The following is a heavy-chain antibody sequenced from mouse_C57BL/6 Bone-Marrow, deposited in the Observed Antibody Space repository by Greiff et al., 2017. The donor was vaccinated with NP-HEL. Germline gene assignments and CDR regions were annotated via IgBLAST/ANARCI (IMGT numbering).Heavy chain of an antibody. D-gene: IGHD2-3*01. V-gene: IGHV5-6*01. J-gene: IGHJ2*01. CDR3: ARHRWLLRRYFDY. Sequence: EVMLVESGGDLVKPGGSLKLSCAASGFTFSSYGMSWVRQTPDKRLEWVATISSGGSYTYSLDRVKGRFTISRDNAKNTLYRQMSSLKSEDTAMYYCARHRWLLRRYFDYWGQGTTLTVSS. CDR2: ISSGGSYT. CDR1: GFTFSSYG.